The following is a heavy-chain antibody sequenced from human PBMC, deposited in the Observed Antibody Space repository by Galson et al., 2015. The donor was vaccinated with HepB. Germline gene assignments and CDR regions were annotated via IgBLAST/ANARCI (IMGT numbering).Heavy chain of an antibody. J-gene: IGHJ6*02. V-gene: IGHV1-18*03. CDR2: FSGYDGST. Sequence: SVKVSCKASGYSFSNYGLSWIRQAPGPGLEWLGWFSGYDGSTNYAQKFQGRVTMTADASTGTAYLELRNLRSDDMAVYYCARDSRLELRLNNYFSYGMDVWGQGSAVTVSS. CDR1: GYSFSNYG. CDR3: ARDSRLELRLNNYFSYGMDV. D-gene: IGHD1-7*01.